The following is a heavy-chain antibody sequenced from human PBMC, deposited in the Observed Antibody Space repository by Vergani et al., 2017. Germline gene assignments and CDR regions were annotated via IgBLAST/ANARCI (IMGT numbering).Heavy chain of an antibody. J-gene: IGHJ5*02. CDR3: ARGRDPGHGGLKPLGVGNWFDP. V-gene: IGHV1-69*01. D-gene: IGHD1-26*01. Sequence: QVQLVQSGAEVKKPGSSVKVSCKASGGTFSSYAISWVRQAPGQGLEWMGGIIPIFGTANYAQKFQGRVTITADDSTSTAYMELSSLRSEDTAVYYCARGRDPGHGGLKPLGVGNWFDPWGQGTLVTVSS. CDR2: IIPIFGTA. CDR1: GGTFSSYA.